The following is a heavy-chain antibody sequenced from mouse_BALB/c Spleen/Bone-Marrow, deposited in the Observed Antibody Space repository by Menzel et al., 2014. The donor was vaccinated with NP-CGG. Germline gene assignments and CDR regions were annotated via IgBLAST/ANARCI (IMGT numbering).Heavy chain of an antibody. CDR2: ISSGGSN. V-gene: IGHV5-6-5*01. D-gene: IGHD1-1*01. CDR1: GFTFSSYA. Sequence: EVQGVESGGGLVKPGGSLKLSCAASGFTFSSYAMSWVSQTPETRLEWVASISSGGSNYYPDSVKGRFTISRDNARNILYLQMSSLRAEDTAMYYCAGITTVDYWGQGTSVTVSS. CDR3: AGITTVDY. J-gene: IGHJ4*01.